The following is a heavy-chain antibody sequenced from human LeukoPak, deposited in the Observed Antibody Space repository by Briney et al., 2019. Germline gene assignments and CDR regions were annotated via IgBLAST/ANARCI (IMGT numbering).Heavy chain of an antibody. Sequence: GGSLRLSCAASGFTFSSYSMNWVRQAPGKGLEWVSSISSSSSYIYYADSVKGRFTISRDNAKNSLYLQMNNLRAEDTAVYYCARAPRNQYSGCLNWGQGTLVTVSS. J-gene: IGHJ4*02. V-gene: IGHV3-21*01. CDR3: ARAPRNQYSGCLN. D-gene: IGHD5-12*01. CDR2: ISSSSSYI. CDR1: GFTFSSYS.